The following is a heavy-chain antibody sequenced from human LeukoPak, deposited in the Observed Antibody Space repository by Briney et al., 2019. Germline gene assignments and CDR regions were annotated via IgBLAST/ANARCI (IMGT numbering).Heavy chain of an antibody. CDR1: GGSFSGYY. V-gene: IGHV4-34*01. D-gene: IGHD2-2*01. CDR3: ARRGSSTRPIDY. CDR2: INHSGST. J-gene: IGHJ4*02. Sequence: SETLSLTCAVYGGSFSGYYWSWIRQPPGKGLEWIGEINHSGSTNYNPSLKSRVTISVDTSKNQFSLKLSSVTAADTAVYYCARRGSSTRPIDYWGQGTLVTVSS.